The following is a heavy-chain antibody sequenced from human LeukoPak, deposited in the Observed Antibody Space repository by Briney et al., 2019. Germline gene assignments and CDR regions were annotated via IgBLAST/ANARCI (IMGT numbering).Heavy chain of an antibody. CDR2: ISAYNGNT. J-gene: IGHJ5*02. D-gene: IGHD3-3*01. V-gene: IGHV1-18*01. Sequence: GASVKVSCKGSGYTFTRYGISWVRQAPGQGLGGMGWISAYNGNTNYAQKLQGRVTMTTDTSTSTAYMELRSLRSDDTAVYYCARAQRGYYDFWSGSAYSNWFDPWGQGTLVTVSS. CDR1: GYTFTRYG. CDR3: ARAQRGYYDFWSGSAYSNWFDP.